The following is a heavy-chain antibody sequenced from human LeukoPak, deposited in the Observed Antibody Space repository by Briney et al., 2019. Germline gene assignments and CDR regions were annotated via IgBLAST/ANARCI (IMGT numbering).Heavy chain of an antibody. CDR1: GFSFSNYA. V-gene: IGHV3-23*01. Sequence: GGSLRLSCAASGFSFSNYAMTWVRQAPGKGVEWVSTISSGDDITYYADSVKGRFTIYRDNSKNTLYLQMNSLRAEDTAVYYCARAPGSSGYFDYWGQGTLVTVSS. J-gene: IGHJ4*02. CDR2: ISSGDDIT. D-gene: IGHD3-22*01. CDR3: ARAPGSSGYFDY.